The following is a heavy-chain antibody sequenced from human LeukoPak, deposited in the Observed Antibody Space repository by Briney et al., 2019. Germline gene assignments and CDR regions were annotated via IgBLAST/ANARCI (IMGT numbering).Heavy chain of an antibody. Sequence: SETLSLTCTVSGYSISSGYYWGWIRQPPGKGLEWIGSIYHSGSTYYNPSLKSRVTISVDTSKNQFSLKLSSVTAADTAVYYCARVPETDAFDIWGQGTMVTVSS. J-gene: IGHJ3*02. CDR1: GYSISSGYY. V-gene: IGHV4-38-2*02. CDR3: ARVPETDAFDI. CDR2: IYHSGST.